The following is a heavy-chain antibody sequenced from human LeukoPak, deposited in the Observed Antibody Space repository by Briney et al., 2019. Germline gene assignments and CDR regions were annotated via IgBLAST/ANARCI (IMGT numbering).Heavy chain of an antibody. D-gene: IGHD2-21*02. CDR1: GFSLSNARMG. Sequence: SGPTLVNPTETLTLTCTVSGFSLSNARMGVSWIRQPPGKALEWVAHILSNGEKSYSTSLKNRLTISKDTSKSQVVLTMTNMDPVDTGTYYCARIRVDCSGYCYVDEGFDFWGQGTLVTVSS. CDR3: ARIRVDCSGYCYVDEGFDF. J-gene: IGHJ4*02. V-gene: IGHV2-26*01. CDR2: ILSNGEK.